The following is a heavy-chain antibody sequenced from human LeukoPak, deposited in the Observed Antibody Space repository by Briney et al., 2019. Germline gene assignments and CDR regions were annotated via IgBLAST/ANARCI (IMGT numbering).Heavy chain of an antibody. V-gene: IGHV4-61*10. CDR1: GGFISSGSYY. CDR2: ICYSGST. J-gene: IGHJ4*02. D-gene: IGHD3-22*01. Sequence: SETLSLTCTVSGGFISSGSYYWSWIRQPAGKGLEWIGYICYSGSTNYNPSLKSRVTISIDTSKNQFSLKLSSVTAADTAVYYCAREEDSSGYSFFDYWGQGTLVTVSS. CDR3: AREEDSSGYSFFDY.